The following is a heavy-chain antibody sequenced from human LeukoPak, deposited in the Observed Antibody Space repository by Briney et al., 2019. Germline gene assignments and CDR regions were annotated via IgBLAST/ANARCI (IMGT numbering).Heavy chain of an antibody. Sequence: GGSLRLSCAASGFTFSKDDFHWVRQPPGKGLEWVAAIGVTGDTYYADSVKGRFTISREDAANSLYLQMRSLGAGDTALYYCTKEFCGSRAACAGGCYYDLWGRGALVTVFS. CDR1: GFTFSKDD. CDR3: TKEFCGSRAACAGGCYYDL. CDR2: IGVTGDT. J-gene: IGHJ2*01. V-gene: IGHV3-13*01. D-gene: IGHD2-15*01.